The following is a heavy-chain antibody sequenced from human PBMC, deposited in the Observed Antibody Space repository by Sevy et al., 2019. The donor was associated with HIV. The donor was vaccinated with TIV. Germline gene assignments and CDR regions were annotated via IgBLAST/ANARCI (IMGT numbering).Heavy chain of an antibody. CDR3: ARDVGGGYFDY. D-gene: IGHD3-16*01. V-gene: IGHV3-7*03. J-gene: IGHJ4*01. CDR2: IKPDGSES. Sequence: GGSLRLSCVASGFTFNNFWMAWVRQAPGKGLEWFANIKPDGSESNHVGSVKGRFTISRDNAKNSLYLQMNSLTAEDPGVYYCARDVGGGYFDYWGQGTLVTVSS. CDR1: GFTFNNFW.